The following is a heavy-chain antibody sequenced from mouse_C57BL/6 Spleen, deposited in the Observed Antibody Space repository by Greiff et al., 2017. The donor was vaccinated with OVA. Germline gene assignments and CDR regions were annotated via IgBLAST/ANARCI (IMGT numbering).Heavy chain of an antibody. V-gene: IGHV3-6*01. CDR1: GYSIPSGYY. CDR3: ARDV. J-gene: IGHJ1*03. Sequence: ESGPGLVKPSQSLSLTCSVTGYSIPSGYYWNWIRQFPGNKLEWMGYISYDGSNNYNPSLKNRISITRDTAKNQFFRKLNSVTTEDTATYYCARDVWGTGTTVTVSS. CDR2: ISYDGSN.